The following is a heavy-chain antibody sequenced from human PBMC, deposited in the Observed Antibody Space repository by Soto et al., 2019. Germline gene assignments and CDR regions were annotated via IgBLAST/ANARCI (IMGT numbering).Heavy chain of an antibody. Sequence: SETMSLTCAVSGYSLSSGYYWGWIGQPPGKGPEWIGSIYHSGSTYYNPSLKRRVTISVDTSKNQFSLKLSSVTSEDTAVNYCATESTLGPGVIRTPSYYYCMGVWRQVTRVTVSS. CDR3: ATESTLGPGVIRTPSYYYCMGV. CDR1: GYSLSSGYY. V-gene: IGHV4-38-2*01. J-gene: IGHJ6*02. D-gene: IGHD3-10*01. CDR2: IYHSGST.